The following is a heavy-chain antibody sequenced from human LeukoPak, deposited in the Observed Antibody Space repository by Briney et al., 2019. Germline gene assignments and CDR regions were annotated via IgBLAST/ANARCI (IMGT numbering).Heavy chain of an antibody. CDR2: IDYSGSP. CDR3: ARETNDYFDSSAYMDV. V-gene: IGHV4-39*07. Sequence: SETLPLTCAVSGGSISSSSYYWGWIRQPPGKGLEWIGSIDYSGSPCYRPSLKSRATISVDTSERQVSLKLSSVTAADTAVYYCARETNDYFDSSAYMDVWGQGTTVTVSS. J-gene: IGHJ6*03. CDR1: GGSISSSSYY. D-gene: IGHD3-22*01.